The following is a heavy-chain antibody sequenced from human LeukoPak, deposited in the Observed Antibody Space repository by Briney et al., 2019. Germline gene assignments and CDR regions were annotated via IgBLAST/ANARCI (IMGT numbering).Heavy chain of an antibody. D-gene: IGHD5-18*01. J-gene: IGHJ4*02. CDR1: GYTFTSYD. CDR3: ARSYTAMDPFDY. Sequence: GASVKVSCKASGYTFTSYDINWVRQATGQGLEWMGWMNPNSGNTGYAQKFQGRVTMIRNTSISTAYMELSSLRSEDTAVYYCARSYTAMDPFDYWGQGTLVTVSS. V-gene: IGHV1-8*01. CDR2: MNPNSGNT.